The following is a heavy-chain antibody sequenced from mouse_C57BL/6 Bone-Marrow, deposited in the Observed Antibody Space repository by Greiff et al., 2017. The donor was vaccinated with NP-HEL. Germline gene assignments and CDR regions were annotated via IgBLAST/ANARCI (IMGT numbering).Heavy chain of an antibody. CDR2: IHPNSGST. Sequence: QVQLQQPGAELVKPGASVKLSCKASGYTFTSYWMHWVKQRPGQGLEWIGMIHPNSGSTNYNEKFKSKATLTVDKSSSTAYMQLSSLTSEDSAVYYCASPYSPYYFDDWGKGTTLTVSS. J-gene: IGHJ2*01. V-gene: IGHV1-64*01. CDR3: ASPYSPYYFDD. CDR1: GYTFTSYW.